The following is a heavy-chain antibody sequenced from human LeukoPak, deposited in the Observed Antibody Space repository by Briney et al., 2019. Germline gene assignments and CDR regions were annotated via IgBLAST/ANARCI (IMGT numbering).Heavy chain of an antibody. CDR1: GGTFSSYA. J-gene: IGHJ6*02. Sequence: SVKVSCKASGGTFSSYAISWVRQAPGQGLEWMGRIIPILGIANYAQKFQGRVTITADKSTSTAYMELSSLRSEDTAVYYCARGQSPSRIEAAVYYYGMDVWGQGTTVTVSS. V-gene: IGHV1-69*04. CDR3: ARGQSPSRIEAAVYYYGMDV. D-gene: IGHD6-13*01. CDR2: IIPILGIA.